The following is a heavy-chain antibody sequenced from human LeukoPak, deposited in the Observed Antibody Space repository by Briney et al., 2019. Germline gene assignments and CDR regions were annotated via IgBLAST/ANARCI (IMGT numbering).Heavy chain of an antibody. CDR1: GGSISSYY. CDR2: IYYSGST. D-gene: IGHD3-9*01. CDR3: ARDTAGRLRYFDWSSPSDY. Sequence: SSETLSLTCTVSGGSISSYYWSWIRQPPGKGLEWIGYIYYSGSTNYNPSLKSRVTISVDTSKNQFSLKLSSVTAADTAVYYCARDTAGRLRYFDWSSPSDYWGQGTLVTVSS. V-gene: IGHV4-59*01. J-gene: IGHJ4*02.